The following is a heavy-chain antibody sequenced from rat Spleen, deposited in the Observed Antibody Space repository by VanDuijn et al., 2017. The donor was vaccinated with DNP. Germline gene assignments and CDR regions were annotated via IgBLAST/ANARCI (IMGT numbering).Heavy chain of an antibody. V-gene: IGHV5-29*01. CDR3: ARSRLPGYYPFAC. CDR2: ISYDGSST. J-gene: IGHJ3*01. Sequence: EVQLVESGGGLVQPGRSPKLSCAASGFTFSNYYMAWVRQAPTKGLEWVATISYDGSSTYYRDSVKGRFTISRDNAQSTLYLQMNSLKSEDTATYYCARSRLPGYYPFACWGQGTLVTVSS. CDR1: GFTFSNYY. D-gene: IGHD1-4*01.